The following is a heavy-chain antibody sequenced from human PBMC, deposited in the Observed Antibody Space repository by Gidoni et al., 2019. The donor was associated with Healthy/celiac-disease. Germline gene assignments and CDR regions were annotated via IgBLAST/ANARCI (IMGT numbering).Heavy chain of an antibody. CDR3: ARDQGYNVDY. CDR1: GFTFRIYG. V-gene: IGHV3-33*01. J-gene: IGHJ4*02. D-gene: IGHD1-20*01. Sequence: QVQLVESGGGVVQPGRSLRRSCPASGFTFRIYGLPWVRQAPGKGLEWVAVIWYDGSNKYYADSVKGRFTISRDNSKNTLYLQMNSLRAEDTAVYYCARDQGYNVDYWGQGTLVTVSS. CDR2: IWYDGSNK.